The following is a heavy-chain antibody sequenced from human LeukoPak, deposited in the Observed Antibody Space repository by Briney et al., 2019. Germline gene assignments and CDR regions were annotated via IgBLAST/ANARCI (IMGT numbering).Heavy chain of an antibody. CDR1: GFTFSSYS. CDR3: TSGYSYYYYMDV. CDR2: ISSSSSTI. Sequence: GGSLRLSCAASGFTFSSYSMNWVRQAPGKGLEWVSYISSSSSTIYYADSVKGRFTISRDNAKNSLYLQMNSLRAEDTAVYYCTSGYSYYYYMDVWGKGTTVTVSS. V-gene: IGHV3-48*04. D-gene: IGHD5-18*01. J-gene: IGHJ6*03.